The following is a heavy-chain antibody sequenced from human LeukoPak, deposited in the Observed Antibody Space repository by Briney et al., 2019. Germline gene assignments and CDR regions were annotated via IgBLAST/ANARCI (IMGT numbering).Heavy chain of an antibody. CDR1: GCSISSSSYY. V-gene: IGHV4-39*01. CDR2: IYYSGST. J-gene: IGHJ4*02. D-gene: IGHD1-26*01. CDR3: VKVGSYWDFDF. Sequence: PSETLSLTCTVSGCSISSSSYYWGWIRQPPGKGLEWIGSIYYSGSTYYNPSLKSRVTISVDTSKNQFSLKLSSVTAADTAMYYCVKVGSYWDFDFWGQGTLVTVSS.